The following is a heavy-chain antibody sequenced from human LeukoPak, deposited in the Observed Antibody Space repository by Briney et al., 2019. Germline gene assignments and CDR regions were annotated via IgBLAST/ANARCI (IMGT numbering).Heavy chain of an antibody. CDR3: AKSITMVRVNGFDP. V-gene: IGHV3-23*01. D-gene: IGHD3-10*01. Sequence: GGSLRLSCAASGFTFSSYAMSWVRQAPGKGLEWVSAISGSGGSTYYADSVKGWFTISRDNSKNTLYLQMNSLRAEATAVYYWAKSITMVRVNGFDPWGQGTLVTVSS. J-gene: IGHJ5*02. CDR1: GFTFSSYA. CDR2: ISGSGGST.